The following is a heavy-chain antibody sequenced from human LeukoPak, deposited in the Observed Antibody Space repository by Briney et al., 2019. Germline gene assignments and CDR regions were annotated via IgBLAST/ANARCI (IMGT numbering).Heavy chain of an antibody. CDR1: GGSISSYY. CDR2: IYYSGST. D-gene: IGHD3-10*01. Sequence: PSETLSLTCTVSGGSISSYYWSWIRQPPGKGLEWIGYIYYSGSTNYNPSLKSRVTISVDTSKNQFSLKLSSVTAADTAVYYCARAYYYGSGSHQPPYYYYYYMDVWGKGTTVTISS. J-gene: IGHJ6*03. CDR3: ARAYYYGSGSHQPPYYYYYYMDV. V-gene: IGHV4-59*01.